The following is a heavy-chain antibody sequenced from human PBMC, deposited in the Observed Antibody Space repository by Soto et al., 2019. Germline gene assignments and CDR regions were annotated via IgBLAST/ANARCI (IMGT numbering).Heavy chain of an antibody. V-gene: IGHV1-18*01. CDR3: ARTPSRIAAAGPFDY. Sequence: GASVKVSCKASGYTFTSYVISWVRQAPGQGLEWMGWISAYNGNTNYAQKLQGRVTMTTDTSTSTAYMELRSLRSDDTAVYYCARTPSRIAAAGPFDYWGQGTLVTVSS. CDR2: ISAYNGNT. D-gene: IGHD6-13*01. CDR1: GYTFTSYV. J-gene: IGHJ4*02.